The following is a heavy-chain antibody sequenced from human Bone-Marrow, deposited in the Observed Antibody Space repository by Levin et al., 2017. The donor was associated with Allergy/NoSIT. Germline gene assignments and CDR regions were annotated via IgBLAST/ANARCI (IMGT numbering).Heavy chain of an antibody. D-gene: IGHD6-19*01. CDR2: IAPFNGNT. CDR1: GYTFSSYG. J-gene: IGHJ4*02. Sequence: GASVKVSCKASGYTFSSYGISWVRQAPGQGLQWMGWIAPFNGNTNYAEKFKGRVTLTTDTATNTAYMELRTLRSDDTAVYYCAREPYSSAWDYWGQGTLVTVSS. CDR3: AREPYSSAWDY. V-gene: IGHV1-18*01.